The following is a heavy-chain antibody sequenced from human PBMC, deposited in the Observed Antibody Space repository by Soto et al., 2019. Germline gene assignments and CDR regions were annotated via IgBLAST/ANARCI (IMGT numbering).Heavy chain of an antibody. Sequence: EVQLVESGGGLIQPGGSLRLSCAVSGFTVSNNYMSWVRQAPGKGLEGVSVIYSGGYTAYGDSVKGRFTISRDNSKNTLFFQKNSLGADDRAVYYWGGGGGGGGYWGQGTLVTVSS. CDR3: GGGGGGGGY. D-gene: IGHD3-16*01. CDR2: IYSGGYT. V-gene: IGHV3-53*01. CDR1: GFTVSNNY. J-gene: IGHJ4*02.